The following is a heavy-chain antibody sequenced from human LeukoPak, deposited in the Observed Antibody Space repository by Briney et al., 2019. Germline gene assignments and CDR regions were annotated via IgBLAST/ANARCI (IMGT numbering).Heavy chain of an antibody. CDR1: GYTFTGYY. D-gene: IGHD2-8*01. V-gene: IGHV1-2*02. J-gene: IGHJ5*02. CDR2: INPNSGGT. CDR3: ARDLLSYCTNGVCYTKGWFDP. Sequence: ASVKVSCKASGYTFTGYYMHWVRQAPGQGLEWMGWINPNSGGTNYAQKFQGRVTMTRDTSISTAYMELSRLRSDDTAVYYCARDLLSYCTNGVCYTKGWFDPWGQGTLVTVSS.